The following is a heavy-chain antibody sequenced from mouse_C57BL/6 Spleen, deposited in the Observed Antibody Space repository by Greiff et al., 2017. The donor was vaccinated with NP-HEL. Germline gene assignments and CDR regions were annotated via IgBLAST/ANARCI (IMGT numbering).Heavy chain of an antibody. V-gene: IGHV1-55*01. CDR3: ARRDGNYDRYYAMDY. D-gene: IGHD2-1*01. J-gene: IGHJ4*01. CDR2: IYPGSGST. Sequence: QVQLQQPGAELVKPGASVKMSCKASGYTFTSYWIPWVKQRPGQGLEWIGDIYPGSGSTNYNEKFKSKATLTVDTSSSTAYMQLSSLTSEDSAVYYCARRDGNYDRYYAMDYWGQGTSVTVSS. CDR1: GYTFTSYW.